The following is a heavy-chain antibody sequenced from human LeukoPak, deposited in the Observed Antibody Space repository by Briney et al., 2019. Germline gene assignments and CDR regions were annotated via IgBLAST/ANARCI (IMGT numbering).Heavy chain of an antibody. CDR2: IYYSGST. V-gene: IGHV4-59*01. J-gene: IGHJ2*01. CDR1: GDSISSYY. D-gene: IGHD4-23*01. Sequence: SETLSLTCTVSGDSISSYYWSWIRQPPGKGLEWIGYIYYSGSTNYNPSLKSRVTISVDTSKNQFSLKLSSVTAADTAVYYCARSVVTLYWYFDLWGRGTLVTVSS. CDR3: ARSVVTLYWYFDL.